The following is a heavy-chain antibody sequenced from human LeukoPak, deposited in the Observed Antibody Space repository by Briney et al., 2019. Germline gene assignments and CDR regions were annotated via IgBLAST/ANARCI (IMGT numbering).Heavy chain of an antibody. CDR2: IYYSGST. D-gene: IGHD6-13*01. V-gene: IGHV4-30-4*08. CDR3: ARQGIAAAGGDMDV. Sequence: SETLSLTCTVSGGSISSGDYYWSWIRQPPGKGLEWIGYIYYSGSTYYNPSLKSRVTISVDTSRNQFSLKLSSVTAADTAVYYCARQGIAAAGGDMDVWGKGTTVTVSS. CDR1: GGSISSGDYY. J-gene: IGHJ6*03.